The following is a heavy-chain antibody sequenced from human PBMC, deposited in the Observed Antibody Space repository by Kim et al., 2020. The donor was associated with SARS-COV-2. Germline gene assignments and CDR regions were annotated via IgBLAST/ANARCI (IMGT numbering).Heavy chain of an antibody. J-gene: IGHJ3*02. CDR2: INTYTGDP. V-gene: IGHV7-4-1*02. D-gene: IGHD2-15*01. CDR3: ARDLGYCGRGSCYLVASDI. CDR1: GYSFTNYV. Sequence: ASVKVSCKASGYSFTNYVLNWVRQAPGQGLEWMGWINTYTGDPTYATGFTGRFVFSLDTSVTTAYLQISSLKPEDTAVYYCARDLGYCGRGSCYLVASDIWGQGTMVTVSS.